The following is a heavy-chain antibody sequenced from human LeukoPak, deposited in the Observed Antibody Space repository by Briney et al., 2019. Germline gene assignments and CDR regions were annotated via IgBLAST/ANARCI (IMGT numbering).Heavy chain of an antibody. J-gene: IGHJ4*02. CDR3: AKSGGYGLIDY. CDR2: IYYSGST. D-gene: IGHD1-26*01. CDR1: GGSISSSSYY. Sequence: SETLSLTCTVSGGSISSSSYYWGWIRQPPGKGLEWIVNIYYSGSTYYNESLESRVTISIDTSKNQFSPKLNSVTAADTAMYYCAKSGGYGLIDYWGQGTLVTVSS. V-gene: IGHV4-39*01.